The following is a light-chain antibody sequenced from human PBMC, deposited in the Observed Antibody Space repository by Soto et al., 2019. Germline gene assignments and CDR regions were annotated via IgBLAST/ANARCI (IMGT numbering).Light chain of an antibody. CDR2: ENN. V-gene: IGLV1-51*02. CDR1: SSNIGNNY. CDR3: GTWDSSLSAVV. Sequence: QSVLTQPPSVSAAPGQKVTISCSGSSSNIGNNYVSWYQQLPGTAPKLLIYENNKRPSGIPDRFSGSKSGTSATLGTTGLQTGDEADYYCGTWDSSLSAVVFGGGTKLTV. J-gene: IGLJ2*01.